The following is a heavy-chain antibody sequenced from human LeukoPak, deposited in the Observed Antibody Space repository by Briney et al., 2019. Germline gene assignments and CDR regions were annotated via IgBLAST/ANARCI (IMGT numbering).Heavy chain of an antibody. CDR1: GGSISSYY. Sequence: PSETLSLTCTVSGGSISSYYWSWIRQPPGKGLEWIGYIYYSGSTNYNPSLKSRVTISVDTSKNQFSLKLSSVTAADTAVYYCARREHYYDSSGYSYNWFDPWGQGTLVTVSS. CDR2: IYYSGST. J-gene: IGHJ5*02. D-gene: IGHD3-22*01. V-gene: IGHV4-59*08. CDR3: ARREHYYDSSGYSYNWFDP.